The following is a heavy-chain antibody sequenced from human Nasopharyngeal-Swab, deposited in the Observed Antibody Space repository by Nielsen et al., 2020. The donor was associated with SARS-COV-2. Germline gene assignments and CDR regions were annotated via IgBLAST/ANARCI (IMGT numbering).Heavy chain of an antibody. Sequence: GGSLRLSCAASGFTFSAHYMDWVRQAPGKGPEWVGRSRNKANSYTTECAASVKGRFTISRDDSKNSLYLQMSSLRTEDTALYYCARDLSSIWTSGLGVWGQGTTVIVSS. V-gene: IGHV3-72*01. D-gene: IGHD6-13*01. CDR1: GFTFSAHY. J-gene: IGHJ6*02. CDR3: ARDLSSIWTSGLGV. CDR2: SRNKANSYTT.